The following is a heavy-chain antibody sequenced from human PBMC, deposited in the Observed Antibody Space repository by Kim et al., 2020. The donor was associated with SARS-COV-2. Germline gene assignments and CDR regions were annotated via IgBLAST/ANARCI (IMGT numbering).Heavy chain of an antibody. CDR1: GFTFSSYA. CDR2: ISYDGSNK. J-gene: IGHJ6*01. Sequence: GGSLRLSCAASGFTFSSYAMHWVRQAPGKGLEWVAVISYDGSNKYYADSVKGRFTISRDNSKNTLYLQMNSLRAEDTAVYYCASLPAVNPRTYYYYGMD. CDR3: ASLPAVNPRTYYYYGMD. V-gene: IGHV3-30*04. D-gene: IGHD2-2*01.